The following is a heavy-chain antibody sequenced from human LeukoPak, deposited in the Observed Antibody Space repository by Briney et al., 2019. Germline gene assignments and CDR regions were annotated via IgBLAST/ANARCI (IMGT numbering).Heavy chain of an antibody. CDR2: IIPIFGTA. Sequence: ASVKVSCKASGYSFTSYYIHWVRQAPGQGLEWMGRIIPIFGTANYAQKFQGRVTITTDESTSTAYMELSSLRSEDTAVYYCARARLGWLYDYWGQGTLVTVSP. D-gene: IGHD3-22*01. CDR1: GYSFTSYY. V-gene: IGHV1-69*05. CDR3: ARARLGWLYDY. J-gene: IGHJ4*02.